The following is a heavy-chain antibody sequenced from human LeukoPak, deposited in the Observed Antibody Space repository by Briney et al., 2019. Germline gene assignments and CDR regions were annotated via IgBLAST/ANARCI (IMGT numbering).Heavy chain of an antibody. J-gene: IGHJ4*02. CDR3: ARGMVGATRSYYFDY. CDR2: INHSGST. D-gene: IGHD1-26*01. V-gene: IGHV4-34*01. Sequence: SETLSLTCAVYGGSFSGYYWSWIRQPPGKGLEWIGEINHSGSTNYSPSLKSRVTISVDTSKNQFSLKLSSVTAADTAVYYCARGMVGATRSYYFDYWGQGTLVTVSS. CDR1: GGSFSGYY.